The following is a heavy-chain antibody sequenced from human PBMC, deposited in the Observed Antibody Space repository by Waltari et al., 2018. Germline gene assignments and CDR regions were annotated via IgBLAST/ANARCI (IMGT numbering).Heavy chain of an antibody. Sequence: QVQLQESGPGLVKPSETLSLTCAVSGYSISSGYYWGWIRQPPGKGLEWIGSIYHSGSTSYNPSLKSRVTISVDTSKNQFSLKLSSVTAADTAVYYCASIIAVAGTVDYWGQGTLVTVSS. CDR3: ASIIAVAGTVDY. D-gene: IGHD6-19*01. CDR2: IYHSGST. J-gene: IGHJ4*02. V-gene: IGHV4-38-2*01. CDR1: GYSISSGYY.